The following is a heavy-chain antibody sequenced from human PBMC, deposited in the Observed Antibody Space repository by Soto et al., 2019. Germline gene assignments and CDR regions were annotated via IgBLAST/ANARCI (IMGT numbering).Heavy chain of an antibody. D-gene: IGHD3-3*01. CDR1: GDTFTSYY. V-gene: IGHV1-46*01. J-gene: IGHJ5*02. CDR3: ARSSGGNFGIIIEGSNWFDP. CDR2: INPHGGST. Sequence: EASVKVSCKAPGDTFTSYYLNWVRQAPGQGLEWMGVINPHGGSTKYAQKFQGRVTMTRDTSRSTVYMELHRLRSDDTAIYYCARSSGGNFGIIIEGSNWFDPWGQGTLVTVSS.